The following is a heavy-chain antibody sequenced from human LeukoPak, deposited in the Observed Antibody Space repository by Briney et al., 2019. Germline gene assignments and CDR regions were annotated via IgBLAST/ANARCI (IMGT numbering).Heavy chain of an antibody. CDR2: IKQDGSEK. V-gene: IGHV3-7*01. CDR1: GFTFSSYW. Sequence: AGGSLRLSCAASGFTFSSYWMSWVRQAPGKGLEWVANIKQDGSEKYYVDSVKGRFTISRDNAKNSLYLQMNSLRAEDTAVYYCARDGDYYGSGSYYSLYYYYGMDVWGQGTTVTVSS. D-gene: IGHD3-10*01. CDR3: ARDGDYYGSGSYYSLYYYYGMDV. J-gene: IGHJ6*02.